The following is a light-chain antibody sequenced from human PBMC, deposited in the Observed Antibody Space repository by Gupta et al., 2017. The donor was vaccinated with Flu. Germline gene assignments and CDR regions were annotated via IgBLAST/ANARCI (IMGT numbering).Light chain of an antibody. CDR2: QAS. Sequence: DIHLTQSPSSLSASVGDRVTFTCRTSLSVGAKLNWYQEKTVGVPRLLIYQASTLQGGVPSRFSGSGYGAEFTLTIDLGQEEDFATYYCQQGDSSPGTFGQGTQVE. J-gene: IGKJ1*01. V-gene: IGKV1-39*01. CDR3: QQGDSSPGT. CDR1: LSVGAK.